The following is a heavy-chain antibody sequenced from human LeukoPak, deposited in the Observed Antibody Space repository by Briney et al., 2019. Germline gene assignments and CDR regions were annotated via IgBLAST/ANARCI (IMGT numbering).Heavy chain of an antibody. V-gene: IGHV4-34*01. Sequence: SETLSLTCAVYGGSFSGYYWSWIRQPPGKGLEWIGEINHSGSTNYNPSLKSRVTISVDTSKNQFSLKLSSVTAADTAVYYCARLNFWSGYGNMDVWGKGTTVTVSS. CDR1: GGSFSGYY. J-gene: IGHJ6*03. D-gene: IGHD3-3*01. CDR3: ARLNFWSGYGNMDV. CDR2: INHSGST.